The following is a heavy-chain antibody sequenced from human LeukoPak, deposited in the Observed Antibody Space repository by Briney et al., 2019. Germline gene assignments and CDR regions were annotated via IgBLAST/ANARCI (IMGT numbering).Heavy chain of an antibody. J-gene: IGHJ4*02. CDR1: GFTFSTHW. CDR2: VNSDGSST. CDR3: ASLSGGIDY. V-gene: IGHV3-74*01. D-gene: IGHD5-12*01. Sequence: GGSLRLSCAASGFTFSTHWMHWVRQTPGKGLVWVSRVNSDGSSTDYADSVKGRFTISRDNAKNTLYLQMNSLRAEDTAVYYCASLSGGIDYWGQGTLVTVSS.